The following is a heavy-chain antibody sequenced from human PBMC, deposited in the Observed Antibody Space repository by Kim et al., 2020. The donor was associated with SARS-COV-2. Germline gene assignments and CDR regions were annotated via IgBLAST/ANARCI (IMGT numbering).Heavy chain of an antibody. J-gene: IGHJ3*02. D-gene: IGHD3-16*02. CDR2: INAGNGNK. CDR1: GYTFTSYA. Sequence: ASVKVSCKASGYTFTSYAMHWVRQAPGQRLEWMGWINAGNGNKKYSQKFQGRVTITRDTSASTAYMELSSLRSEDTAVYYCARAWVDYDYIWGSYRFRAFDIWDQGTMVTVSS. CDR3: ARAWVDYDYIWGSYRFRAFDI. V-gene: IGHV1-3*01.